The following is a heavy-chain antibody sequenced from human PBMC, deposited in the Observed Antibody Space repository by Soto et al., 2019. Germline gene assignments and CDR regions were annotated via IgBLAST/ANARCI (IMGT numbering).Heavy chain of an antibody. CDR1: VFTFSNYA. D-gene: IGHD3-3*01. CDR3: VKDRFVNY. J-gene: IGHJ4*02. Sequence: GGSLRLSCAASVFTFSNYAMNWVRQAPGKGLEWVSDISGSGGSTYYADSAKGRSTISRDNSKNTLYLQMNSLRAEDTAVYYCVKDRFVNYWGQGALVTVSS. CDR2: ISGSGGST. V-gene: IGHV3-23*01.